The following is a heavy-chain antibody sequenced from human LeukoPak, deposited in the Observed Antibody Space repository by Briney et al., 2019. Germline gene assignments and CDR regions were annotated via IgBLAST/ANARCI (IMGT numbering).Heavy chain of an antibody. J-gene: IGHJ4*02. CDR3: AKQLGYCSDGSCYFPY. D-gene: IGHD2-15*01. Sequence: GGSLRLSCAASGFTFSSSAMSWVRQAPGKGLEWVSAISNNGGYTYYADSVQGRFTISRDNSKSTLCLQMNSLRAEDTAVYHCAKQLGYCSDGSCYFPYWGQGTLVTVSS. CDR2: ISNNGGYT. CDR1: GFTFSSSA. V-gene: IGHV3-23*01.